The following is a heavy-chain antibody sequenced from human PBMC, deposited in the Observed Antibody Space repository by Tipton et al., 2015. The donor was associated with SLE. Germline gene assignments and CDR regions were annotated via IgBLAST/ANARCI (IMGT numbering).Heavy chain of an antibody. CDR2: ISGSGGST. CDR3: AKDRGGYSSSWYIDY. Sequence: SLRLSCAASGFTFSSYAMSWVRQAPGKGLEWVSAISGSGGSTYYADSVKGRFTISRDNSKNTLYLQMNSLRAEDTAVYYCAKDRGGYSSSWYIDYWGQGTLVTVSS. J-gene: IGHJ4*02. V-gene: IGHV3-23*01. D-gene: IGHD6-13*01. CDR1: GFTFSSYA.